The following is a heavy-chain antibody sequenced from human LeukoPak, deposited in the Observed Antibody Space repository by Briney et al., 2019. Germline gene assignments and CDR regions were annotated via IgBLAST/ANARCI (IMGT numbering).Heavy chain of an antibody. CDR1: GFTSSDYY. Sequence: PGGSLRLSCAASGFTSSDYYMSWIRQAPGKGLEWVSYISSSGSTIYYADSVKGRFTISRDNAKNSLYLQMNSLRAEDTAVYYCASTESSSSYNAYWGQGTLVTVSS. V-gene: IGHV3-11*01. J-gene: IGHJ4*02. CDR3: ASTESSSSYNAY. D-gene: IGHD6-13*01. CDR2: ISSSGSTI.